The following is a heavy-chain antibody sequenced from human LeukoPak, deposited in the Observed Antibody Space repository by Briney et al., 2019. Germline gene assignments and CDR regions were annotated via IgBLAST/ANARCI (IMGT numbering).Heavy chain of an antibody. V-gene: IGHV4-59*01. CDR3: ARVVLDYGDPYYFDY. D-gene: IGHD4-17*01. J-gene: IGHJ4*02. CDR2: IYYSGST. Sequence: SETLSLTCTVSGGSISSYYWSWIRQPPGKGLEGIGYIYYSGSTNYNPSLKSRVTISVDTSKNQFSLKLSSVTAADTAVYYCARVVLDYGDPYYFDYWGQGTLVTVSS. CDR1: GGSISSYY.